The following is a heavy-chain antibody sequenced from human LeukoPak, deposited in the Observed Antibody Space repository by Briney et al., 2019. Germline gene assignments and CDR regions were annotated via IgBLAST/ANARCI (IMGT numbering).Heavy chain of an antibody. CDR2: INWNGGST. Sequence: GGSLRLSCAASGFTFDDYGMSWVRQAPGKGLEWVSGINWNGGSTGYADSVKGRFTISRDNAKNSLYLQMNSLRAEDTAVYYCARAGYCGGDCYYLYYFDYWGQGTLVTVSS. D-gene: IGHD2-21*02. CDR3: ARAGYCGGDCYYLYYFDY. V-gene: IGHV3-20*04. CDR1: GFTFDDYG. J-gene: IGHJ4*02.